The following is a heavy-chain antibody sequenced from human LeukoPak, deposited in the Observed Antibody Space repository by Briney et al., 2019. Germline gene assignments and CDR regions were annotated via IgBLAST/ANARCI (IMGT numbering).Heavy chain of an antibody. V-gene: IGHV3-73*01. CDR3: TGYEDYYYYMDV. Sequence: PGGSLRLSCAASGFTFSGSAMHWVRQASGKGLEWVGRIRSKANSYATAYAASVKGRFTISRDDSKNTAYLQMNSLKTEDTAVYYCTGYEDYYYYMDVWGKGTTVTVSS. CDR1: GFTFSGSA. J-gene: IGHJ6*03. CDR2: IRSKANSYAT. D-gene: IGHD5-12*01.